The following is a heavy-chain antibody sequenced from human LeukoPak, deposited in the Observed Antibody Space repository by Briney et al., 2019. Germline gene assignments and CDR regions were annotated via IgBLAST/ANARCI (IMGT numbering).Heavy chain of an antibody. CDR3: ARDRAGTTQDAFDI. V-gene: IGHV1-69*05. D-gene: IGHD1-1*01. Sequence: EASVKVSCKASGGTFSSYAISWVRQAPGQGLEWMGGIIPIFGTANYAQKFQGRVTITTDESTSTAYMELSSLRSEDTAMYYCARDRAGTTQDAFDIWGQGTMVTVSS. CDR1: GGTFSSYA. CDR2: IIPIFGTA. J-gene: IGHJ3*02.